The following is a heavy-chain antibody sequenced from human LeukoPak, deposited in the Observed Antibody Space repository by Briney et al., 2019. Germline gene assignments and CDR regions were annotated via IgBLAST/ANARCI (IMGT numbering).Heavy chain of an antibody. J-gene: IGHJ4*02. CDR3: AKPNLHIVVVTAPYYFDY. CDR1: GFTFSSYA. Sequence: GGSLRLSCAASGFTFSSYAMSWVRQAPGKGLEWVSAISGSGGSTYYADSVKGRFTISRDNSKNTLYLQMNSLRAEDTAVYYYAKPNLHIVVVTAPYYFDYWGQGTLVTVSS. CDR2: ISGSGGST. D-gene: IGHD2-21*02. V-gene: IGHV3-23*01.